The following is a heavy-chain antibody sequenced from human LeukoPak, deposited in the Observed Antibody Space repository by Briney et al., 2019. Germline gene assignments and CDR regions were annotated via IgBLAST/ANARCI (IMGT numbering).Heavy chain of an antibody. CDR3: ARAVTVVTAIHD. D-gene: IGHD2-21*02. CDR1: GFTFSDYY. J-gene: IGHJ4*02. V-gene: IGHV3-11*01. Sequence: NPGGSLRLSCAASGFTFSDYYMSWIRQAPGKGLEWVSDISSSGSTIYYADSVKGRLTISRDNAKNSLYLQMNSLRAEDTAVYYCARAVTVVTAIHDWGQGTLVTVSS. CDR2: ISSSGSTI.